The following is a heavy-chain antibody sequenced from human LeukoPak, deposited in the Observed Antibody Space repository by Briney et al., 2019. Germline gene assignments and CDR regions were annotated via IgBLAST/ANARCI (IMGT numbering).Heavy chain of an antibody. CDR2: INPNSGGT. V-gene: IGHV1-2*06. CDR1: GYTFTGYY. Sequence: GASVKVSCKASGYTFTGYYMHWVRQAPGQGLEWMGRINPNSGGTNYAQKFQGRVTTTRDTSISTAYMELSRLRSDDTAVYYCARDLKYCSGGSCYLNWFDPWGQGTLVTVSS. J-gene: IGHJ5*02. D-gene: IGHD2-15*01. CDR3: ARDLKYCSGGSCYLNWFDP.